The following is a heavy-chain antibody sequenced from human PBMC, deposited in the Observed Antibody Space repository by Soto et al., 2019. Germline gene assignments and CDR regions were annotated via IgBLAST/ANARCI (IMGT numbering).Heavy chain of an antibody. CDR3: AREIFAAAYAATSAFDL. CDR2: IYPGDSDT. D-gene: IGHD2-8*01. Sequence: GESLKISCKGSGYSFTSYWIGWVRQMPGKGLEWMGIIYPGDSDTRYSPSFQGQVTISADNSDNSLYLHMDSLRAEDTGRYFCAREIFAAAYAATSAFDLWGQGTLVTVSS. CDR1: GYSFTSYW. J-gene: IGHJ4*02. V-gene: IGHV5-51*01.